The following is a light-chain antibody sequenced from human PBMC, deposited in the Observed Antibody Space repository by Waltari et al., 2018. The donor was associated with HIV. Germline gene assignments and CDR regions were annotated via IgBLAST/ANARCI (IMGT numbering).Light chain of an antibody. CDR3: AAWDDSLSVVV. CDR2: RSI. Sequence: QSVLTQPPSASGTPGQRVTLSCSGRTSNIASNYVYWYQQLPGTAPELLIYRSIRRPSGVPDRISGSKSGTSASLAISGRRSEDEADYYCAAWDDSLSVVVFGGGTKLTVL. V-gene: IGLV1-47*01. CDR1: TSNIASNY. J-gene: IGLJ2*01.